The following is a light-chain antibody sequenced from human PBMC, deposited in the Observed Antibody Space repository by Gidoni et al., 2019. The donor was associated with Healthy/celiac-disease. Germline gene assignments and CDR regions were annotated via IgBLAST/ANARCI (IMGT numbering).Light chain of an antibody. J-gene: IGLJ2*01. CDR2: SNN. Sequence: QSVLTQPPSASGTPGQRVTISCSGSSSNIGSNTVHWYQQLPGTAPQLLIYSNNQRPSGVPDRFSGSKSCTSASLAISGLQSEDEADYYCAAWDDSLNGPGVVFGGGTKLTVL. CDR1: SSNIGSNT. V-gene: IGLV1-44*01. CDR3: AAWDDSLNGPGVV.